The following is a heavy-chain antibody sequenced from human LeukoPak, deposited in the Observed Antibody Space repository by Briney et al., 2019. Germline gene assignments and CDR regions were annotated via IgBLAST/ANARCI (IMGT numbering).Heavy chain of an antibody. CDR3: AKASPREMATLDY. CDR2: ISYDGSNK. V-gene: IGHV3-30*18. CDR1: VFTFSSYG. Sequence: PGGSLRLSCAASVFTFSSYGMHWVRQAPGKGLEWVAVISYDGSNKYYADSVKGRFTISRDNSKNTLYLQMNSLRAEDTAVYYCAKASPREMATLDYWGQGTLVTVSS. D-gene: IGHD5-24*01. J-gene: IGHJ4*02.